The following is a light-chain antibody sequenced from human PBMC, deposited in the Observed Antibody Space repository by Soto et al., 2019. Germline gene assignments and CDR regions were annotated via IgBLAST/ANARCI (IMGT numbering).Light chain of an antibody. V-gene: IGKV3-11*01. CDR1: QSVSSY. Sequence: EIVLTQSPATLSLSPGERATLSCGASQSVSSYLAWYQQKPGQAPRLLIYDASNRATGIPARFSGSGSGTDFTLTISSLEPEDFAVNYCQQRSNWPPYTVGQGTKLEIK. CDR2: DAS. CDR3: QQRSNWPPYT. J-gene: IGKJ2*01.